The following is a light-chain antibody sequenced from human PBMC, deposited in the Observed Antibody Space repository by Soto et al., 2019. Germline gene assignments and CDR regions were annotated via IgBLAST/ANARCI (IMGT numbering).Light chain of an antibody. CDR1: SSDIGTYDL. J-gene: IGLJ2*01. V-gene: IGLV2-23*01. CDR2: EDN. CDR3: CSYAGSSTVV. Sequence: QSALTQPASVSGSPRQSITISCAGTSSDIGTYDLVSWYQQHPDTAPKVLIYEDNKRPSGISDRFSGSKSGNTASLTISGLRAEDEATYFCCSYAGSSTVVFGGGTKLTVL.